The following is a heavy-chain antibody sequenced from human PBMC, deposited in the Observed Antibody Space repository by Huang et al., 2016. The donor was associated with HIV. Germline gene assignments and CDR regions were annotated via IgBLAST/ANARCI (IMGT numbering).Heavy chain of an antibody. CDR3: ARDPRIQSWLNFFDY. D-gene: IGHD3-22*01. J-gene: IGHJ4*02. CDR1: GFSISSYW. V-gene: IGHV3-74*01. CDR2: INSDGSST. Sequence: EVQLVESGGGLVQPGGSLRLSCAASGFSISSYWMHWVRQAPGKGLGWGSRINSDGSSTSYADSVKGQVTISRDNAKNTLYLQMNSLRAEDTAVYYCARDPRIQSWLNFFDYWGQGTLVSVSS.